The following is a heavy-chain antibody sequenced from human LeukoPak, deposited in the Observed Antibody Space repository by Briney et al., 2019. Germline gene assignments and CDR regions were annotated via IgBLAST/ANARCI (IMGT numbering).Heavy chain of an antibody. CDR3: ARDLAPLLWFGEPREV. CDR1: GFNVNKSY. CDR2: IYSAGTT. J-gene: IGHJ6*04. Sequence: GGSLRLSCAASGFNVNKSYLSWVRQAPGRGLEWVSVIYSAGTTYYADSVKGRFTISGEESKNTVYLQMNSLRAEDTAVYYCARDLAPLLWFGEPREVWGKGTMVTVSS. V-gene: IGHV3-53*01. D-gene: IGHD3-10*01.